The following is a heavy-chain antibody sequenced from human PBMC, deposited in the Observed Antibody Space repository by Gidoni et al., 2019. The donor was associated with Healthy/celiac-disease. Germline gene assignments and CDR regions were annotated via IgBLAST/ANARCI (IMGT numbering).Heavy chain of an antibody. CDR3: AKEGYYYDSSGYYPDAFDI. CDR1: GFTFSSYA. V-gene: IGHV3-23*01. J-gene: IGHJ3*02. D-gene: IGHD3-22*01. Sequence: EVQLLESGGGLVPPGGSLRLSCAASGFTFSSYAMSWVRQAPGKGLEWVSAISGSGGSTYYADSVKGRFTISRDNSKNTLYLQMNSLRAEDTAVYYCAKEGYYYDSSGYYPDAFDIWGQGTMVTVSS. CDR2: ISGSGGST.